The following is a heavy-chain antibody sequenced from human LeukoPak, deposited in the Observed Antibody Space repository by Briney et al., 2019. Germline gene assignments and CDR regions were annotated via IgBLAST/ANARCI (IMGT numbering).Heavy chain of an antibody. V-gene: IGHV4-59*01. J-gene: IGHJ6*02. Sequence: SETLSLTCTVSGGSISNYYWNWIRQPPGKRLEWIGSVYHSGNTNYNPSLKSRVTISVDTSKNQFSLKLSSVTAADTAVYYCARGPILAAALRGDYYGMDVWGQGTTVTVSS. D-gene: IGHD2-15*01. CDR2: VYHSGNT. CDR1: GGSISNYY. CDR3: ARGPILAAALRGDYYGMDV.